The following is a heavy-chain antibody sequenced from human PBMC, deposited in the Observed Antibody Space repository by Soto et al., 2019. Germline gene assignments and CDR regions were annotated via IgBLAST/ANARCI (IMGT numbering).Heavy chain of an antibody. CDR1: GYTFTNYA. CDR3: ARVSGYYLPDY. CDR2: INAGNGNT. Sequence: QVKLVQSGAEEKKPGASVKVSCKASGYTFTNYAMHWVRQAPGQRLEWMGWINAGNGNTKYSQKFQGRVTITRDTSASSAYMELSSLRSEDPAVYYCARVSGYYLPDYWGQGTLVTVSS. J-gene: IGHJ4*02. V-gene: IGHV1-3*05. D-gene: IGHD5-12*01.